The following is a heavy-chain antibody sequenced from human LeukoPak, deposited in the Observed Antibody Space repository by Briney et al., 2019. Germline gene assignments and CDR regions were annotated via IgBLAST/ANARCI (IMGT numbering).Heavy chain of an antibody. J-gene: IGHJ4*02. V-gene: IGHV3-23*01. CDR3: GQDPSRMPAGRCDY. CDR1: GFSFSSYG. CDR2: ISHSGDRP. Sequence: PGGSLRLSCAASGFSFSSYGMSWVRQAPGKGLEWVSGISHSGDRPYYADSVKGRFTISRDNSKNTLFLQMDSLRAEDTAVYYCGQDPSRMPAGRCDYWGQGTRVTVSS. D-gene: IGHD6-13*01.